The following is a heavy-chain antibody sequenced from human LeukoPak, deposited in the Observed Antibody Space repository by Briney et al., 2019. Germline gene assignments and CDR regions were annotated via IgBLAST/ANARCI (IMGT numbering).Heavy chain of an antibody. Sequence: PGGSLRLSCAASEFSFRSYWMSWVRQAPGKGLEWVSNISNDGSAKYYVDSVKGRFTISRDNAKNSLYLQMNSLRAEDTAVYYCARELGYHDSDGYYFDSWGQGTLVTVSS. CDR3: ARELGYHDSDGYYFDS. V-gene: IGHV3-7*04. CDR1: EFSFRSYW. D-gene: IGHD3-22*01. CDR2: ISNDGSAK. J-gene: IGHJ4*02.